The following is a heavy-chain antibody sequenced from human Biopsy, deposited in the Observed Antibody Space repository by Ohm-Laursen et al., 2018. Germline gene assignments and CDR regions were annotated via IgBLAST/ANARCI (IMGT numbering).Heavy chain of an antibody. J-gene: IGHJ4*02. Sequence: SLRLSCSASGFPFSDYYMRWIRQAPGKGLEWVSYISSGGTTIYYADSVKGRFTISRDNAKNSLYLQMNGLRVEDTALYFCARLGELHGLWYFDFWGQGALVTVSS. CDR2: ISSGGTTI. D-gene: IGHD2-21*01. CDR3: ARLGELHGLWYFDF. CDR1: GFPFSDYY. V-gene: IGHV3-11*01.